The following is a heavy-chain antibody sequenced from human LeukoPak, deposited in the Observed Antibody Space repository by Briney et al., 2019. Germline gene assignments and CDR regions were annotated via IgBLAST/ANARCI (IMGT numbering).Heavy chain of an antibody. Sequence: GGSLRLSCAASGFTFWSYSMMWVRQAPGKGRVGVSAIDPSSTYIYYAVSVKGRFTISRDNAKNSLYLQMNSLRAEDTAVYYCARGGGGQLWFRPNQLNAFDIWGQGTMVTVSS. V-gene: IGHV3-21*01. CDR2: IDPSSTYI. CDR1: GFTFWSYS. D-gene: IGHD5-18*01. CDR3: ARGGGGQLWFRPNQLNAFDI. J-gene: IGHJ3*02.